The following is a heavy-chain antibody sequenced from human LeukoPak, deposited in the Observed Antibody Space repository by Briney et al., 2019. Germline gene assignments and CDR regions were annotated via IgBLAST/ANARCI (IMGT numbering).Heavy chain of an antibody. CDR1: SGSISTSNYY. D-gene: IGHD6-13*01. Sequence: SETLSLTCTVSSGSISTSNYYWGWVRQPPGKALEWIGNIFYSGSTYYSPSLKSRVTISVDTSKNQFSLKLSSVTAADTAVYCCARLGIAAAGTDYWGQGTLVTVSS. J-gene: IGHJ4*02. CDR2: IFYSGST. CDR3: ARLGIAAAGTDY. V-gene: IGHV4-39*01.